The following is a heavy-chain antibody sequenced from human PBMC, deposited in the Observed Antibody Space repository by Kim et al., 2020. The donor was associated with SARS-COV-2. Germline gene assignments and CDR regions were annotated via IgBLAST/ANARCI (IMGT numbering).Heavy chain of an antibody. Sequence: SETLSLTCAVHGGSFSGYYWSWIRQPPGKGLEWIGEINHSGSTNYNPSLKSRVTISVDTSKNQFSLKLSSVTAADTAVYYCARGPLIQLLLYGMDVWGQGTTVTVSS. J-gene: IGHJ6*02. V-gene: IGHV4-34*01. CDR3: ARGPLIQLLLYGMDV. D-gene: IGHD2-2*01. CDR2: INHSGST. CDR1: GGSFSGYY.